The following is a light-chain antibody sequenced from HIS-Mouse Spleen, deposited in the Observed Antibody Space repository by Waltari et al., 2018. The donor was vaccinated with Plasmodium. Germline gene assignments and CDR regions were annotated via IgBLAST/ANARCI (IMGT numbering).Light chain of an antibody. V-gene: IGKV1D-8*02. CDR3: QQYYSFPYT. J-gene: IGKJ2*01. CDR1: QGMSSY. Sequence: AIWMTQSPSLLSASTGDRVTISCRMSQGMSSYLAWYQQKPGKAPELLIYAASTVQSGVPSRFSGSGSGTDFTLTISCLQSEDFATYYCQQYYSFPYTFGQGTKLEIK. CDR2: AAS.